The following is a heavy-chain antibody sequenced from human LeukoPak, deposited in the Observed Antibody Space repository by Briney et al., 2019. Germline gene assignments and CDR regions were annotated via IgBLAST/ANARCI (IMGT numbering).Heavy chain of an antibody. CDR1: GFTFSSYS. CDR2: ISSSSSYI. Sequence: GGSLRLSCAASGFTFSSYSMNWVRQAPGKGLEWVSSISSSSSYIYYADSVKGRFTISRDNAKNSLYLQMNSLRAEDTAVYYCARALGFWSGYVSGSDAFDIWGQGTMVTVSS. CDR3: ARALGFWSGYVSGSDAFDI. J-gene: IGHJ3*02. D-gene: IGHD3-3*01. V-gene: IGHV3-21*01.